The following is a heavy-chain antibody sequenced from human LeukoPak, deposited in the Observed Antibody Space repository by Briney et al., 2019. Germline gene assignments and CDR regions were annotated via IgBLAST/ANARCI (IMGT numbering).Heavy chain of an antibody. CDR1: GFTFSSYW. V-gene: IGHV3-7*01. J-gene: IGHJ6*03. CDR2: IKQDGSEK. D-gene: IGHD3-3*01. Sequence: GWSLGLSCAASGFTFSSYWMSWVRQAPGKGLEWVANIKQDGSEKYYVDSVKGRFTISRDNAKNSLYLQMNSLRAEDTAVYYCARWTSYDFWSGYTYYYYYYMDVWGKRTTVTVSS. CDR3: ARWTSYDFWSGYTYYYYYYMDV.